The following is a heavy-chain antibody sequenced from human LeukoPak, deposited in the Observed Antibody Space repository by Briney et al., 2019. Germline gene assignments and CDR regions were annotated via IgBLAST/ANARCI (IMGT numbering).Heavy chain of an antibody. CDR2: ISAYSGNT. CDR1: GYTFTSYG. CDR3: TRCGRDQGSSCKSDAFDI. J-gene: IGHJ3*02. V-gene: IGHV1-18*01. D-gene: IGHD6-13*01. Sequence: EASVKVSCKASGYTFTSYGMSWVRQAPGQGLEWMGWISAYSGNTDYAQKLQGRATMTTDTSTSTAYMKLSSLRSEDTTVYYCTRCGRDQGSSCKSDAFDIWGQGTMVTVSS.